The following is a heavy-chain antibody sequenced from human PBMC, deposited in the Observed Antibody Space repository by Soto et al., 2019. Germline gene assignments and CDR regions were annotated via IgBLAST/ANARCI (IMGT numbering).Heavy chain of an antibody. CDR3: SKDRLAGGFDY. Sequence: DVQLVDSGGGLVQPGGSLRLSCAASGFTFSNYAMSWVRQATGKGLEWVSLVRATAGTTYYTDSVKGRFTISRDNSRNTVYLQMNSLRADDTAVYYCSKDRLAGGFDYWGQGTLVTVSS. CDR2: VRATAGTT. V-gene: IGHV3-23*04. D-gene: IGHD3-16*01. J-gene: IGHJ4*02. CDR1: GFTFSNYA.